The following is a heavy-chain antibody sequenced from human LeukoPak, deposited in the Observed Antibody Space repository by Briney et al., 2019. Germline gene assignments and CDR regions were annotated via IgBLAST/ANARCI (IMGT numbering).Heavy chain of an antibody. J-gene: IGHJ3*02. V-gene: IGHV4-59*01. CDR1: GGSISSYY. CDR3: GGFDYYGSGHDAFDI. CDR2: MYYSGST. Sequence: SETLSLTCTVSGGSISSYYWSWIRQPPGKGLEWIGYMYYSGSTNYNPSLKSRVTISVDTSKNQFSLKLSSVTAADTAVYYFGGFDYYGSGHDAFDIWGQGTMVTVSS. D-gene: IGHD3-10*01.